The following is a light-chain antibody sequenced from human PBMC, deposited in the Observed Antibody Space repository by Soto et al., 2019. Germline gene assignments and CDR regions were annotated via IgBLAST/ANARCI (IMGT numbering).Light chain of an antibody. CDR3: AAWDDSLSGWV. J-gene: IGLJ3*02. CDR1: SSNIGSNT. Sequence: QSVLTQPPSASGTPGQRVTISCSGSSSNIGSNTVNWYQQLPGTAPKLLIYSNNQRPSGVPDRFSGSKSGTSASLAISGLQCEDEADYYCAAWDDSLSGWVFGGGTKLTVL. V-gene: IGLV1-44*01. CDR2: SNN.